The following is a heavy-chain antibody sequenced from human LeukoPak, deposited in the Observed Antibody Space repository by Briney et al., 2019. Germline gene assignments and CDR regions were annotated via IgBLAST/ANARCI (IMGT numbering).Heavy chain of an antibody. CDR3: ARGSMAAAGTVDY. V-gene: IGHV3-53*01. J-gene: IGHJ4*02. D-gene: IGHD6-13*01. CDR2: IYANEKT. CDR1: GFTVSTNY. Sequence: LGGSLRLSCAASGFTVSTNYMSWVRQAPGKGLEWVSVIYANEKTYYADSVEGRSTISRDNSKNTVFLLMNSLRAEDTAVYYCARGSMAAAGTVDYWGQGTLVTVSS.